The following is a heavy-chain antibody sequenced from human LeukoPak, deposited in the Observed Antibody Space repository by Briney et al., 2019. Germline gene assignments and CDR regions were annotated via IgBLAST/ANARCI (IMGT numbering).Heavy chain of an antibody. D-gene: IGHD2-15*01. Sequence: ASVKVSCKASGYTFTSHDINWVRQATGQGLEWMGWMNPNSGNTGYAQKFQGRVTMTRNTSISTAYMELSSLRSEDTAVYYCARGRAILSYYYYGMDVWGQGTTVTVSS. CDR1: GYTFTSHD. CDR2: MNPNSGNT. V-gene: IGHV1-8*02. J-gene: IGHJ6*02. CDR3: ARGRAILSYYYYGMDV.